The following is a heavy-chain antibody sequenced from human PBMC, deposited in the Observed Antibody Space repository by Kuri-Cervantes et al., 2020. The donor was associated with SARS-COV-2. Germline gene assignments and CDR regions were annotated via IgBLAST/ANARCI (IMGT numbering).Heavy chain of an antibody. V-gene: IGHV3-23*01. CDR1: GFTFSSYN. D-gene: IGHD3-22*01. Sequence: GGFLRLSCAACGFTFSSYNMHWVRQATGKGLEWVSAIGGSGGSTYYADSVKGRFTISRDNSKNTLYLQMNSLRAEDTAVYYCAKEPPYDSSGYYPYWGQGTLVTVSS. J-gene: IGHJ4*02. CDR3: AKEPPYDSSGYYPY. CDR2: IGGSGGST.